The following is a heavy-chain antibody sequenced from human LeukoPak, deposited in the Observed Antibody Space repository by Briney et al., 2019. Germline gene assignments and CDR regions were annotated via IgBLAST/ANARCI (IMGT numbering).Heavy chain of an antibody. D-gene: IGHD6-19*01. CDR1: GDSVSSNSAA. Sequence: SQTLSLTCAVSGDSVSSNSAAWNWIRQAPARGLEWLGRTYYRSKWYNDYAVAVKSRLTINPDTSKNQFSLQLNSVTPEDTAVYYCARGGRAVAGTVYAFDIWGQGTMVTVSS. CDR2: TYYRSKWYN. CDR3: ARGGRAVAGTVYAFDI. J-gene: IGHJ3*02. V-gene: IGHV6-1*01.